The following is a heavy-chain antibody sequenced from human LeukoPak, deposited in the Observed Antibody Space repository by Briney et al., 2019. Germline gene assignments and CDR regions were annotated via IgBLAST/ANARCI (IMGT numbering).Heavy chain of an antibody. CDR3: AHGYSYGAFDY. J-gene: IGHJ4*02. Sequence: SETLSLTCAVSGGSISSGCYSWSWIRQPPGKGLEWIGYIYHSGSTYYNPSLKSRVTISVDRSKNQFSLKLSSVTAADTAVYYCAHGYSYGAFDYWGQGNLVTVSS. D-gene: IGHD5-18*01. V-gene: IGHV4-30-2*01. CDR2: IYHSGST. CDR1: GGSISSGCYS.